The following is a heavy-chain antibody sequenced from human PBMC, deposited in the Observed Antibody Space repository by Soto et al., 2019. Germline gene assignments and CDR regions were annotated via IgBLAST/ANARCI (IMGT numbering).Heavy chain of an antibody. Sequence: SVKLSCKACVGTFSSYAISWVRQAPGQGLEWMGGIIPIFGTANYAQKFQGRVTITADESTSTAYMELSSLRSEDTAVYYCARDQPNGVYGEYVGATKFDYWGHRTLVRVPP. CDR3: ARDQPNGVYGEYVGATKFDY. J-gene: IGHJ4*01. CDR2: IIPIFGTA. V-gene: IGHV1-69*13. D-gene: IGHD4-17*01. CDR1: VGTFSSYA.